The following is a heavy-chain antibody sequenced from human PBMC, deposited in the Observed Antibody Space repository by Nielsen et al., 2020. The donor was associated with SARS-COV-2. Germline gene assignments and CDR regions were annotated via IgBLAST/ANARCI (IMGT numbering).Heavy chain of an antibody. V-gene: IGHV5-10-1*01. CDR1: GYSFTSNW. J-gene: IGHJ4*02. CDR3: ARLSHDYDILTGYYDY. Sequence: KVSCKGSGYSFTSNWITWVRQVPGKGLEWVGRIDPSDSYTNYSPSFQGHVTISVDRAISTAFLQWSSLRASDSAMYYCARLSHDYDILTGYYDYWGQGTLVTVSS. D-gene: IGHD3-9*01. CDR2: IDPSDSYT.